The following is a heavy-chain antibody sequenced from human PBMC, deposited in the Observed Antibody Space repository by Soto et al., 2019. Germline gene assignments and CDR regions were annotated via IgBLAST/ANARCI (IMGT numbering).Heavy chain of an antibody. J-gene: IGHJ6*02. V-gene: IGHV3-30*18. D-gene: IGHD5-12*01. CDR2: ISHDGSNK. CDR1: GFTFSDSG. Sequence: QVNLVESGGGVVQPGRSLRLSCAASGFTFSDSGMHWVRQAPGKGLEWVAAISHDGSNKFYGDSVKGRFTISRDNSKNTLLHATHRVRDWGTAVYFCANEARSRAGTATRLYGMDVWGQGTTVSVSS. CDR3: ANEARSRAGTATRLYGMDV.